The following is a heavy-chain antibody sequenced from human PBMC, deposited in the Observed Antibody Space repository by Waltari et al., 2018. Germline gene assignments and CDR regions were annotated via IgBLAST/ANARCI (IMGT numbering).Heavy chain of an antibody. D-gene: IGHD2-15*01. V-gene: IGHV4-39*01. CDR1: GDSISSSSYY. CDR2: MYYSGGP. CDR3: VRHARTTSGGKHFDH. J-gene: IGHJ4*02. Sequence: QLQLQESGPGLVKASETLSLTCTVSGDSISSSSYYWGWVRQPPGKGLEWIGNMYYSGGPYHNPSLKSRVTISGETSKSQFSLKLSSVTAADTAMYYCVRHARTTSGGKHFDHWGQGMLVTVSP.